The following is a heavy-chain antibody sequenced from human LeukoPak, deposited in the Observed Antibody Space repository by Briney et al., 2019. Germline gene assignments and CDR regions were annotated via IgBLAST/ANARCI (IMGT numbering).Heavy chain of an antibody. CDR1: GGSISSGSYY. CDR3: ARDNARGGSFSDYLRYFQH. Sequence: SETLSLTCTVSGGSISSGSYYWGWIRQPAGKGLEWIGRIYTSGSTNYNPSLKSRVTISVDTSKNQFSLNLNSVTAADTAVYYCARDNARGGSFSDYLRYFQHWGQGTLVTVSS. D-gene: IGHD5/OR15-5a*01. CDR2: IYTSGST. J-gene: IGHJ1*01. V-gene: IGHV4-61*02.